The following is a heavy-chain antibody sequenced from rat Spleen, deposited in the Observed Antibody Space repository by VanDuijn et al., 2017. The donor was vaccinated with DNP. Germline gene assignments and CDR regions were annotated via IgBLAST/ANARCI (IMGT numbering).Heavy chain of an antibody. CDR3: VSGWG. Sequence: EVQVLESGGGLVQPGNSLKLSCATSGFTFSTAWMYWYRQFPDKRLEWVARIKAKSDNYATDYTESVEGRFTISRDDSKRSIYLQMNDLKEEDTAIYYCVSGWGWGQGVMVTVSS. D-gene: IGHD4-3*01. J-gene: IGHJ2*01. CDR2: IKAKSDNYAT. CDR1: GFTFSTAW. V-gene: IGHV6-6*01.